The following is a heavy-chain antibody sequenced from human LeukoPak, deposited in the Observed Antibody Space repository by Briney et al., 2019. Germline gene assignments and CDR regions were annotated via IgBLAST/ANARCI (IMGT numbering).Heavy chain of an antibody. V-gene: IGHV3-74*01. D-gene: IGHD2-21*02. CDR2: IKTDGSIT. J-gene: IGHJ4*02. CDR3: ARDGDAPMTDFDY. CDR1: GFPFSSYW. Sequence: GGSLRHSCAASGFPFSSYWMCWVRQDPGKGLAWVSCIKTDGSITAYAGSVKGRFTIARDNAKNTLYLQMNSLRADDTAVYYCARDGDAPMTDFDYWGQGTLVTVSS.